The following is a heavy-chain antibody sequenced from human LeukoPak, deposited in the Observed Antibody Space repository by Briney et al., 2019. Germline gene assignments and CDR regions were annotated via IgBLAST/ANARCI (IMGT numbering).Heavy chain of an antibody. J-gene: IGHJ4*02. CDR1: GFTFSSYS. CDR2: ISSDGGSI. Sequence: GGSLRLSCAASGFTFSSYSMNWVRQAPGKGLEWVSYISSDGGSISYADSVKGRFTISRDNAKNSLYLQMKSLRDEDTAVYYCARYGSGTSYITNSFDYWGQGTLVT. V-gene: IGHV3-48*02. D-gene: IGHD3-10*01. CDR3: ARYGSGTSYITNSFDY.